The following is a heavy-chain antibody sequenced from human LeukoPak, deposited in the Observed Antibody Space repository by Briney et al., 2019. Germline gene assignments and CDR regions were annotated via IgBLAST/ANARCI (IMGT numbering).Heavy chain of an antibody. V-gene: IGHV3-23*01. Sequence: GGSLRLSCAASGFTFSSYDMSWIRQAPGNGLEWVSEISGSDESTKYVDSVKGRFTISRDNSKNTLYLLLNSLRVDDTAVYYCANRRLGRGAFDIWGQGTMVTVSS. D-gene: IGHD7-27*01. CDR1: GFTFSSYD. J-gene: IGHJ3*02. CDR3: ANRRLGRGAFDI. CDR2: ISGSDEST.